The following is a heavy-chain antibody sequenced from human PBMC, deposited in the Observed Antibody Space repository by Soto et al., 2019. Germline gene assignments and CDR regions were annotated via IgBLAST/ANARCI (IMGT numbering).Heavy chain of an antibody. D-gene: IGHD7-27*01. CDR2: ISSSGGST. Sequence: EVQLLESGGGLVQPGGSLRLSCAASGFTFSSYTMSWVRQGPGKGLEWVSGISSSGGSTVYADSVKGRFTISRDNFKNPLYLQMNSLRAEDTAVYYCAKGWGDYWGQGTPVTVSS. CDR1: GFTFSSYT. V-gene: IGHV3-23*01. CDR3: AKGWGDY. J-gene: IGHJ4*02.